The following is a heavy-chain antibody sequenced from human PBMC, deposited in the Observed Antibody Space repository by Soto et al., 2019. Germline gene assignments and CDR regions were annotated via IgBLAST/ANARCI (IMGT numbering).Heavy chain of an antibody. CDR2: IKSKTDGGTT. J-gene: IGHJ4*02. D-gene: IGHD2-15*01. Sequence: PGGSLRLSCAASGFTFSNAWMSWVRQAPGKGLEWVGRIKSKTDGGTTDYAAPVKGRFTISRDDSKNTLYLQMNSLKTEDTAVYYCTTVRIVVVVAAVGRYFDYWGQGTLVTVSS. CDR1: GFTFSNAW. V-gene: IGHV3-15*01. CDR3: TTVRIVVVVAAVGRYFDY.